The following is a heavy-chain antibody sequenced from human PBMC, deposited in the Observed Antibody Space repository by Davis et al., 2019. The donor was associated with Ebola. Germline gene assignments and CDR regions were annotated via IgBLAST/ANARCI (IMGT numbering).Heavy chain of an antibody. CDR2: INHSGST. V-gene: IGHV4-34*01. CDR3: ARGSPAGTGYYYYGMDV. Sequence: MPSETLSLTCAVYGGSFSGYYWSWIRQPPGKGLEWIGEINHSGSTNYNPSLKSRVTISVDKSKNQFSLKLSSVTAADTAVYYCARGSPAGTGYYYYGMDVWGQGTTVTVSS. J-gene: IGHJ6*02. CDR1: GGSFSGYY. D-gene: IGHD1-26*01.